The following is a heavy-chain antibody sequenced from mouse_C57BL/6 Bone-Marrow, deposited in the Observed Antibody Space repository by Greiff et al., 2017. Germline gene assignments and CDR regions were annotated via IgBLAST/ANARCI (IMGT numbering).Heavy chain of an antibody. J-gene: IGHJ1*03. V-gene: IGHV1-18*01. CDR2: INPNNGGT. CDR3: ARGSRLPHFDV. D-gene: IGHD2-2*01. Sequence: VQLKQSGPELVKPGASVKIPCKASGYTFTDYNMDWVKQSHGKSLEWIGDINPNNGGTIYNQKFKGKATLTVDKSSSTAYMELRSLTSEDTAVYYCARGSRLPHFDVWGTGTTVTVSS. CDR1: GYTFTDYN.